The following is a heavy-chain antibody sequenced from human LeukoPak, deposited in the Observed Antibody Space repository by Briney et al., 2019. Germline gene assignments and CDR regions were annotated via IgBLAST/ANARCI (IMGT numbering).Heavy chain of an antibody. V-gene: IGHV3-21*01. CDR1: GFTFSSYS. CDR3: ARDLMGYDILTGYYPRGFDY. Sequence: GGSLRLSCAASGFTFSSYSMNWVRQAPGKGLEWVSSISSSSSYIYYADSVKGRLTISRDNAKNSLYLQMNSLRAEDTAVYYCARDLMGYDILTGYYPRGFDYWGQGTLVTVSS. J-gene: IGHJ4*02. D-gene: IGHD3-9*01. CDR2: ISSSSSYI.